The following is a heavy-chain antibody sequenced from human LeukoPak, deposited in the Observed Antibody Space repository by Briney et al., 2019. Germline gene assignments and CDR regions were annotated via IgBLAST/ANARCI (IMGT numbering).Heavy chain of an antibody. Sequence: SETLSLTCAVYGGSFSGYYWSWIRQPPGKGLEWIGSFFLKGSTYYNPSLKSRVTISVDTSKNQFSLKLSSVTAADTAVYYCASQVAASYFGYYYYYMDVWGKGTTVTVSS. D-gene: IGHD2-15*01. J-gene: IGHJ6*03. CDR1: GGSFSGYY. CDR2: FFLKGST. V-gene: IGHV4-34*12. CDR3: ASQVAASYFGYYYYYMDV.